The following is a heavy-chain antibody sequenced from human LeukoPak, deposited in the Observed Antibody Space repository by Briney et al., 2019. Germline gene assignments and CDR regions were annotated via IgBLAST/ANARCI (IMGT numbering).Heavy chain of an antibody. V-gene: IGHV4-59*01. CDR3: ARMGDYYDSSGYRHDAFDI. CDR2: IYSSGST. CDR1: GGSISSYY. J-gene: IGHJ3*02. D-gene: IGHD3-22*01. Sequence: SETLSLTCTVSGGSISSYYRSWIRQPPGKGLEWIGYIYSSGSTNYNPSLKSRVTISLDTSKNQFSLKLSSVTAADTAVYYCARMGDYYDSSGYRHDAFDIWGQGTMITVSS.